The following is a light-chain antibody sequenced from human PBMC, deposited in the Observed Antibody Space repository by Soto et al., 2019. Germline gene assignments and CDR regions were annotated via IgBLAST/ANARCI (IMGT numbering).Light chain of an antibody. CDR2: GAT. V-gene: IGKV1-27*01. Sequence: DIQMTQSPSSLSASVGDRVTITCRASQGISNFLAWYQQKPGKVPKLLIYGATTLQSGVPSRFSGSGSGTDFTLTITSLQSEDCATYYCQKYKNAPFTFGPGTKVDV. J-gene: IGKJ3*01. CDR3: QKYKNAPFT. CDR1: QGISNF.